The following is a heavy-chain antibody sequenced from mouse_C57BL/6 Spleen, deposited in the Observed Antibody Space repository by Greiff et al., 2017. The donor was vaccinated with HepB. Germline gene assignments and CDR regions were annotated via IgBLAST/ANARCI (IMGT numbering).Heavy chain of an antibody. CDR1: GFTFSSYA. D-gene: IGHD2-5*01. Sequence: EVKVVESGGGLVKPGGSLKLSCAASGFTFSSYAMSWVRQTPEKRLEWVATISDGGSYTYYPDNVKGRFTISRDNAKNNLYLQMSHLKSEDTAMYYCARDGGTYYSNSFDYWGQGTTLTVSS. J-gene: IGHJ2*01. V-gene: IGHV5-4*01. CDR2: ISDGGSYT. CDR3: ARDGGTYYSNSFDY.